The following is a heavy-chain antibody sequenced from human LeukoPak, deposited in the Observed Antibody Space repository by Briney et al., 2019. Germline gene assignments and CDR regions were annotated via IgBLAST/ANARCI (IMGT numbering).Heavy chain of an antibody. CDR1: GFTFSSYA. V-gene: IGHV3-23*01. Sequence: GGSLRLSCEVSGFTFSSYAMTWVRQAPGKGLEWVSAISGSAASTYYADSVKGRFTISRDNSKNTLYLQMTSLRAEDTAVYFCAKVHLDSGDYLDYWGQGTLVTVSS. CDR3: AKVHLDSGDYLDY. D-gene: IGHD4-17*01. CDR2: ISGSAAST. J-gene: IGHJ4*02.